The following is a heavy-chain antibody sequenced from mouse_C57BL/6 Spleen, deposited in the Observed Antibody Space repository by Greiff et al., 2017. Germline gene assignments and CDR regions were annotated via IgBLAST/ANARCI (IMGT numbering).Heavy chain of an antibody. V-gene: IGHV1-53*01. J-gene: IGHJ4*01. CDR2: INPSNGGT. D-gene: IGHD3-3*01. Sequence: QVHVKQPGTELVKPGASVKLSCKASGYTFTSYWMHWVKQRPGQGLEWIGNINPSNGGTNYNEKFKSKATLTVDKSSSTADMQLSSLTSEDSAVYYCARWEGRDAMDYWGQGTSVTVSS. CDR3: ARWEGRDAMDY. CDR1: GYTFTSYW.